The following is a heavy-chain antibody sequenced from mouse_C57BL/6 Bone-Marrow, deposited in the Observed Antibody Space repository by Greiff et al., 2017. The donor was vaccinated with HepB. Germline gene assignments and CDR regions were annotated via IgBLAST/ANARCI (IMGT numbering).Heavy chain of an antibody. CDR2: IYPGDGDT. V-gene: IGHV1-82*01. D-gene: IGHD1-1*01. Sequence: QVQLKQSGPELVKPGASVKISCKASGYAFSSSWMNWVKQRPGKGLEWIGRIYPGDGDTNYNGKFKGKATLTADKSSSTAYMQLSSLTSEDSAVYFCARSFITTSWGQGTTLTVSS. J-gene: IGHJ2*01. CDR3: ARSFITTS. CDR1: GYAFSSSW.